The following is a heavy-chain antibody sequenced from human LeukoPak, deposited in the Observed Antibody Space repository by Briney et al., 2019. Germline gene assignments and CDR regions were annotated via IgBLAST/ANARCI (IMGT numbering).Heavy chain of an antibody. J-gene: IGHJ4*02. Sequence: PSETLSLTCTVSGGSISSYYWSWIRQPPGKGLEWIGYIYYRGSTNYNPSLKSRVTISIDTSKNQFSLKLSSVTAADTAVYYCARTAGVHFDYWGQGTLVTVSS. D-gene: IGHD2-21*02. CDR2: IYYRGST. CDR1: GGSISSYY. V-gene: IGHV4-59*01. CDR3: ARTAGVHFDY.